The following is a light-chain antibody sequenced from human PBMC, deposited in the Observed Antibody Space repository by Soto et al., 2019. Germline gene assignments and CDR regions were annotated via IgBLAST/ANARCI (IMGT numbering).Light chain of an antibody. CDR1: QSVSSN. CDR2: AAS. J-gene: IGKJ1*01. Sequence: EIVMTQSPATLSVSPGERATLSCRASQSVSSNLAWYQQKPGQAPSLLIYAASSRATGIPDRFSGSGSGTDFTLTISRLEPEDFAAYYCQQYGSSGTFGQGTKVDIK. CDR3: QQYGSSGT. V-gene: IGKV3-20*01.